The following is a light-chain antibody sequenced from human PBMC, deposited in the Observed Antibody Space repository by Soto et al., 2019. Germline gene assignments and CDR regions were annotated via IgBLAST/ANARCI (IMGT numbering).Light chain of an antibody. CDR3: RQRSNWPPEAIT. V-gene: IGKV3-11*01. CDR1: QSVSSSY. CDR2: GAS. Sequence: EIVLTQSAGTLSWSSGERATLSCRASQSVSSSYLAWYQQKPGQAPRLLIYGASNRATGIPARFSGSGSGTDFTLTISSLEPEDFAVYYCRQRSNWPPEAITFGQGTRLEIK. J-gene: IGKJ5*01.